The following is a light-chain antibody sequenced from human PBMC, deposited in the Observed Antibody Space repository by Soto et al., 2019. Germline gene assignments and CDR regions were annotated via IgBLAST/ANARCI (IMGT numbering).Light chain of an antibody. CDR2: GAS. J-gene: IGKJ4*01. CDR3: QQNFSPSVA. CDR1: QDINVY. V-gene: IGKV1-39*01. Sequence: DIQMTQSPSSLSASVGDRLTIACRATQDINVYLSWYQKKPGRAPDLLIYGASNLHVGVPLRFSGSASGTDFTLTITDLQPEDFATYYCQQNFSPSVAFGGRTKVDIK.